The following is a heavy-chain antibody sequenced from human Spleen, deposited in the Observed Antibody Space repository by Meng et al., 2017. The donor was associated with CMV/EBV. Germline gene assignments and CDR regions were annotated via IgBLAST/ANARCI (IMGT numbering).Heavy chain of an antibody. CDR3: AREHGGNYFFDY. CDR1: GYTFTSYD. J-gene: IGHJ4*02. CDR2: MNPNSGTA. V-gene: IGHV1-8*01. Sequence: ASVKVSCKASGYTFTSYDINWVRQATGQGLEWMGWMNPNSGTAGYAQKFQGRVTMTRDTSITTAYMDLTRLKSDDTAVYFCAREHGGNYFFDYWGQGTLVTVSS. D-gene: IGHD1-26*01.